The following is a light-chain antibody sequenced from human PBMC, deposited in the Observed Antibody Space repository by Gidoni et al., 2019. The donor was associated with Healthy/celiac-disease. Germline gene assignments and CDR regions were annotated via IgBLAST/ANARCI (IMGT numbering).Light chain of an antibody. Sequence: QSALTQPPSVSGAPGQSGTIPCTGSSPNIGAGYDVHWYHQLPGTAPKLLIYGNSNRPSGVPDRFSGSKSGTSASLAITGLQAEDEADYYCQSYDSSLSGYVFGTGTKVTVL. J-gene: IGLJ1*01. CDR1: SPNIGAGYD. V-gene: IGLV1-40*01. CDR2: GNS. CDR3: QSYDSSLSGYV.